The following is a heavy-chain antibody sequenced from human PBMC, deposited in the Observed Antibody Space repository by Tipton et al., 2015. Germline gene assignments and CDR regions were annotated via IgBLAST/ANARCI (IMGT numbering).Heavy chain of an antibody. V-gene: IGHV4-4*02. CDR2: IHHGGTT. D-gene: IGHD3-22*01. CDR3: AREGWNSDSSGYDY. CDR1: GDSISSSSW. J-gene: IGHJ4*02. Sequence: PSLTCTVSGDSISSSSWWTWVRQPPGKGLEWIGEIHHGGTTNYNPSLKSRVTMSVDPSKNQFSLQLSSVTAADTAVYYCAREGWNSDSSGYDYWGQGTFVTVSS.